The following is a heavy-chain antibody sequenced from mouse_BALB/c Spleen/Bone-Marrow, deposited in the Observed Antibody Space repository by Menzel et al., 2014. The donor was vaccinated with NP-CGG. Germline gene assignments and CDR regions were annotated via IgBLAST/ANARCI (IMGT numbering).Heavy chain of an antibody. D-gene: IGHD1-1*01. CDR1: EFSLSSYG. Sequence: VQVVESGPGLVAPSQSLSITCTVSEFSLSSYGVHWVRQPPGKGLEWLGAIWAGGSINYNSALMSRLSISKDNSKSQVFLKTKSLQNDDTAMYYCAREGRGNYGSSGYAMDYWGQGTSVTVSS. CDR3: AREGRGNYGSSGYAMDY. J-gene: IGHJ4*01. CDR2: IWAGGSI. V-gene: IGHV2-9*02.